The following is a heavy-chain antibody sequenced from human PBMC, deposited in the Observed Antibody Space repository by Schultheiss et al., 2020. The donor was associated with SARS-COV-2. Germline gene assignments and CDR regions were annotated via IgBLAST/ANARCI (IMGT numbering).Heavy chain of an antibody. Sequence: GGSLRLSCSASGFTFSSYAMSWVRQAPGKGLVWVSAISGSGGSTYYADSVKGRFTISRDNSKNTLYLQMNSLRAEDTAVYYCAREWGYCSGGTCYPDGGLDYWGQGSLVTVSS. D-gene: IGHD2-15*01. CDR1: GFTFSSYA. J-gene: IGHJ4*02. CDR2: ISGSGGST. CDR3: AREWGYCSGGTCYPDGGLDY. V-gene: IGHV3-23*01.